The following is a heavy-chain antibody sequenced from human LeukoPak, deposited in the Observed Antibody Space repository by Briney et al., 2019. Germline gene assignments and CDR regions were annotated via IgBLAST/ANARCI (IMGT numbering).Heavy chain of an antibody. D-gene: IGHD3-22*01. CDR2: MYLSGTT. Sequence: SXTCXXSGDSINSLDLWSWVRQPPGKGLEWIGEMYLSGTTHSNPSVKSRVTISIDKSKNQFFLNLSSVTAADTAVYYCAGLVGRYSSGLYYYYFDYWGQGTLVTVSS. J-gene: IGHJ4*02. CDR1: GDSINSLDL. V-gene: IGHV4-4*02. CDR3: AGLVGRYSSGLYYYYFDY.